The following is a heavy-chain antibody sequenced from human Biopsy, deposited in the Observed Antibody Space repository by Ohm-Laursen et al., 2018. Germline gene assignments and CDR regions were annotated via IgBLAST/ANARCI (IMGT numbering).Heavy chain of an antibody. V-gene: IGHV4-34*01. CDR1: GESSSGYF. CDR2: INQSGST. J-gene: IGHJ6*02. Sequence: DTLSLTCAANGESSSGYFWNWIRQPPGKGLEWIGEINQSGSTKYNPSLKRRATLSADSSNSQFSLRLTSVTAADTAIYYCARGSGYFKLDVWGQGTTVTVSS. CDR3: ARGSGYFKLDV. D-gene: IGHD5-12*01.